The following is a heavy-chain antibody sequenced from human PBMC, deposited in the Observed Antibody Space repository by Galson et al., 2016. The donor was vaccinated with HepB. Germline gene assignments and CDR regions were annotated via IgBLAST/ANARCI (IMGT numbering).Heavy chain of an antibody. CDR2: ISYEGSNK. D-gene: IGHD4-17*01. CDR3: ANARGYGDYNYFYYYGMDV. CDR1: GFIFRSYG. V-gene: IGHV3-30*18. Sequence: SLRLSCAASGFIFRSYGMHWVRQAPGKGLEWVAVISYEGSNKYYAASVKGRFTISRDNSKNTLHSQMNSLRAADSAVYYCANARGYGDYNYFYYYGMDVWGHGTTVTVSS. J-gene: IGHJ6*02.